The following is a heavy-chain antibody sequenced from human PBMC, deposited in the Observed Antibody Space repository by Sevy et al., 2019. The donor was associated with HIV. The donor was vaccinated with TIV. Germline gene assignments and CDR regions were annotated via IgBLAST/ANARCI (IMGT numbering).Heavy chain of an antibody. J-gene: IGHJ4*02. CDR2: IYHSGST. V-gene: IGHV4-30-2*01. CDR3: ATLGYCSGGSCHGDY. D-gene: IGHD2-15*01. Sequence: SETLSLTCAVSGGSIISGGYSWSWIRQPPGKGLEWIGYIYHSGSTYYNPSLKSRVTISVDRSKNQFSLKLSSVTAADTAVYYCATLGYCSGGSCHGDYWGQGTLVTVSS. CDR1: GGSIISGGYS.